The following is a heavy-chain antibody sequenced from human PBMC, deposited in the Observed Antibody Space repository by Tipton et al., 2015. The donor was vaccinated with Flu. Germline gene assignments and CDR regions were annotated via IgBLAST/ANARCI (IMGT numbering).Heavy chain of an antibody. CDR2: IHRSGST. Sequence: TLSLTCVVSGDPIRNDYFWGWIRQPPGKGLEWIATIHRSGSTKYNPSLKSRVTISVDTSKNLFSLEMRSVTAADMAFYYCAGRDFSNYVSDPKNWFDRWGQGILVTVSS. D-gene: IGHD4-11*01. CDR3: AGRDFSNYVSDPKNWFDR. CDR1: GDPIRNDYF. J-gene: IGHJ5*02. V-gene: IGHV4-38-2*01.